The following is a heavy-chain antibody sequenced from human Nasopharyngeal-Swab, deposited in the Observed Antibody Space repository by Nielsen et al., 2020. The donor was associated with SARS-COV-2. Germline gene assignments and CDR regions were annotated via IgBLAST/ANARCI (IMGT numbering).Heavy chain of an antibody. D-gene: IGHD2-15*01. CDR2: IYYSGST. CDR3: ARGGSYHNWFDP. CDR1: GGSISSGDYY. V-gene: IGHV4-30-4*01. J-gene: IGHJ5*02. Sequence: SETLSLTCTVSGGSISSGDYYWSWIRQPPGKGLEWIGYIYYSGSTFQNPSLKSRLTISVDTSKNQFSLKLSSVTAADTAVYYCARGGSYHNWFDPWGQGTLVTVSS.